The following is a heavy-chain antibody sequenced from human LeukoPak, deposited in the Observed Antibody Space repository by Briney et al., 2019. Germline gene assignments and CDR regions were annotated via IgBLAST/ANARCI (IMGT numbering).Heavy chain of an antibody. CDR2: ISSSGSTI. CDR1: GFTFSSYE. V-gene: IGHV3-48*03. CDR3: ARGLGPPPALAYYFDY. J-gene: IGHJ4*02. D-gene: IGHD1-14*01. Sequence: GGSLRLSCAASGFTFSSYEMNWARQAPGKGLEWVSYISSSGSTIYYADSVKGRFTTSRDNAKNSLYLQMNSLRAEDTAVYYCARGLGPPPALAYYFDYWGQGTLVTVSS.